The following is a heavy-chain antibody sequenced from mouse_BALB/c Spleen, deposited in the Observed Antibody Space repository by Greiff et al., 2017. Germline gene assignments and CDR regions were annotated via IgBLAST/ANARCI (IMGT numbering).Heavy chain of an antibody. V-gene: IGHV5-6-4*01. CDR1: GFTFSSYT. D-gene: IGHD2-1*01. CDR3: TREDGNWFAY. Sequence: EVQRVESGGGLVKPGGSLKLSCAASGFTFSSYTMSWVRQTPEKRLEWVATISSGGSYTYYPDSVKGRFTISRDNAKNTLYLQMSSLKSEDTAMYYCTREDGNWFAYWGQGTLVTVSA. CDR2: ISSGGSYT. J-gene: IGHJ3*01.